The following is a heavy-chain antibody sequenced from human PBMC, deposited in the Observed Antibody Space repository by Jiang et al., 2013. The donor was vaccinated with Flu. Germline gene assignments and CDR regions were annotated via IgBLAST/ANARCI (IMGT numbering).Heavy chain of an antibody. J-gene: IGHJ5*02. V-gene: IGHV4-59*01. CDR3: ARGPGRYFDWLLPVNWFDP. CDR2: IYYSGST. CDR1: GGSISSYY. Sequence: GSGLVKPSETLSLTCTVSGGSISSYYWSWIRQPPGKGLEWIGYIYYSGSTNYNPSLKSRVTISVDTSKNQFSLKLSSVTAADTAVYYCARGPGRYFDWLLPVNWFDPGAREPWSPSPQ. D-gene: IGHD3-9*01.